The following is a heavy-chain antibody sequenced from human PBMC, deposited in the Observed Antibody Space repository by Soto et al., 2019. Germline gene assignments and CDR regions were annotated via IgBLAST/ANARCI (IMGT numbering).Heavy chain of an antibody. CDR1: GFTFSSYA. D-gene: IGHD3-10*01. Sequence: EVQLLESVGGLVQPGGSLRLSCAASGFTFSSYAMIWVRQAPGKGLEWVSIIGVGGGDRYYPESVKGRFTISRDNSRDTLYLEMNSLRDEDTAVYYCARVRFGELVWGQGTLVTVSS. CDR2: IGVGGGDR. J-gene: IGHJ4*02. CDR3: ARVRFGELV. V-gene: IGHV3-23*01.